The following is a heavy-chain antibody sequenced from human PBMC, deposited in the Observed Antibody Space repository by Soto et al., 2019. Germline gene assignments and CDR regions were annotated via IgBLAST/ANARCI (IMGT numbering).Heavy chain of an antibody. CDR3: ARADYDILTGWDPGWFEP. J-gene: IGHJ5*02. CDR2: IYYSGST. V-gene: IGHV4-59*01. D-gene: IGHD3-9*01. Sequence: SETLSLTCTVSGGSISSYYWSWIRQPPGKGLEWIGYIYYSGSTDYNPSLKSRVTISVDTSKNQFSLKLSSVTAADTAVYYCARADYDILTGWDPGWFEPWGQGTLVTVSS. CDR1: GGSISSYY.